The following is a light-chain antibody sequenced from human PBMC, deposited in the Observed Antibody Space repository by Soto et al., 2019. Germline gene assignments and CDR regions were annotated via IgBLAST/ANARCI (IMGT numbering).Light chain of an antibody. CDR3: QQPYYLPPT. J-gene: IGKJ4*01. Sequence: DIQLTQSPSSLSASVGDRVSITCRTSQTISTFLNWYHHRPGQAPKLLIYSISNLQSGVPSRFSGGGAGTEFTLTISSLQPEHLRSYSCQQPYYLPPTFGGGTTVQIK. CDR1: QTISTF. V-gene: IGKV1-39*01. CDR2: SIS.